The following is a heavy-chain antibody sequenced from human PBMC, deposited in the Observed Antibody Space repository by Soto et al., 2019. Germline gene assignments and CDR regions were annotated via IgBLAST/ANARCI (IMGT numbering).Heavy chain of an antibody. D-gene: IGHD3-22*01. V-gene: IGHV3-30-3*01. Sequence: QVQLVESGGGVVQPGRSLRLSCAASGFTFSSYAMYWVRQAPGKGLEWGAVISYDGSNKYYADSVKGRFTISRDNSKNTLFLQMNSLRAEDTAVYYCARGDYDSSGYSDPIDSWGQGTLVTVSS. CDR2: ISYDGSNK. CDR3: ARGDYDSSGYSDPIDS. CDR1: GFTFSSYA. J-gene: IGHJ4*02.